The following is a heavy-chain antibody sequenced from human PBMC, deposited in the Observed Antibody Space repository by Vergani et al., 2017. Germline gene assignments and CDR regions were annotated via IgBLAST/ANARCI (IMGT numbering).Heavy chain of an antibody. Sequence: QVQLVESGGGVVQPGRALRHEGEACGGKGRSYGMHGGGEAPGKGQEWVAGIWYDGSNKYFADYVKGRFSISRDNSKNTLYLQMNSLRAEDTAVYYCAGXSGFGESFSFGANYWSQGTLVTVSS. J-gene: IGHJ4*02. D-gene: IGHD3-10*01. V-gene: IGHV3-33*01. CDR3: AGXSGFGESFSFGANY. CDR2: IWYDGSNK. CDR1: GGKGRSYG.